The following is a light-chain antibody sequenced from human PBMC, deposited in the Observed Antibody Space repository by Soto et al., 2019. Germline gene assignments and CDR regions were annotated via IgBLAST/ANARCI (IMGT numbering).Light chain of an antibody. CDR3: SSYIPNNSTYV. CDR1: SSDVGGYNY. J-gene: IGLJ1*01. Sequence: QYALTQPASVSGSPGQSITISCTGTSSDVGGYNYVSWYQHHPGKAPKRMIHDVSNRPSGVSNRFSGSKSGNTASLTISGLQAEDEADYYCSSYIPNNSTYVFGTVTKVTVL. CDR2: DVS. V-gene: IGLV2-14*03.